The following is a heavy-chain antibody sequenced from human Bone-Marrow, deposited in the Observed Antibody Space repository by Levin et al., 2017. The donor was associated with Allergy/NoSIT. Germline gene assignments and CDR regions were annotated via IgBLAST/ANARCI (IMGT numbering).Heavy chain of an antibody. D-gene: IGHD6-19*01. J-gene: IGHJ3*02. CDR2: ISYDGSNK. V-gene: IGHV3-30*03. Sequence: GGSLRLSCAASGFTFSSYGMHWVRQAPGKGLEWVAVISYDGSNKYYADSVKGRFTISRDNSKNTLYLQMNSLRAEDTAVYYCARTKLLGEQWLDFRALDIWGQGTMVTVSS. CDR1: GFTFSSYG. CDR3: ARTKLLGEQWLDFRALDI.